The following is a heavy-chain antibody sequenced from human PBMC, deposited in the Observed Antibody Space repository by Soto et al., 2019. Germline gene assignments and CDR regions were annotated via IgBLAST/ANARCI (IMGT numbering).Heavy chain of an antibody. D-gene: IGHD5-12*01. J-gene: IGHJ4*02. CDR1: GGTFSNDI. V-gene: IGHV1-69*04. Sequence: SVKVSCKTSGGTFSNDIFTWVRQAPGQGLEWMGRIIPLLDITNYAQKFQGRVTITADKSTSTAYMELNSLRSEDTAVYYCARDSPIGSTFSGYEAIDYWGQGTLVTVSS. CDR3: ARDSPIGSTFSGYEAIDY. CDR2: IIPLLDIT.